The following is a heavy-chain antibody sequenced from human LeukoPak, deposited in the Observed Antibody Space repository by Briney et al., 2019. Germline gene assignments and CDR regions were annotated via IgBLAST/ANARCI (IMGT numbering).Heavy chain of an antibody. V-gene: IGHV3-21*01. D-gene: IGHD4-17*01. J-gene: IGHJ4*02. CDR2: ISSSSSYI. CDR1: GXTFSSYS. Sequence: PGGSLRLSCAASGXTFSSYSVNWVRQAPGKGPEWVSFISSSSSYIYYADSVKGRFTISRDNARNSLYLQMNSLRAEDTAVYYCARDKYGDQYYFDYWGQGTPVTVSS. CDR3: ARDKYGDQYYFDY.